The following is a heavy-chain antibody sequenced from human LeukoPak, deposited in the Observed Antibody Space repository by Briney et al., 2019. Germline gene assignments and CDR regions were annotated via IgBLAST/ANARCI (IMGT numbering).Heavy chain of an antibody. CDR2: ISGSGGST. CDR1: GFTFSGFA. Sequence: GGSLRLSCAASGFTFSGFAMSWVRRAPGKGLEWVSAISGSGGSTYYADSVKGRFTISRDNSKNTLYLQMNSLRAEDTAVYYCAKGEQQLESYWGQGTLVTVSS. CDR3: AKGEQQLESY. J-gene: IGHJ4*02. D-gene: IGHD6-13*01. V-gene: IGHV3-23*01.